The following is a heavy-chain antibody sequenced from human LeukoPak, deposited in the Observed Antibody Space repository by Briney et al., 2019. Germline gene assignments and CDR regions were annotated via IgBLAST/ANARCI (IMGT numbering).Heavy chain of an antibody. CDR1: GFTVSSNY. J-gene: IGHJ6*03. CDR3: ASGSGSYCTPYYYMDV. V-gene: IGHV3-53*01. CDR2: IYSGGST. Sequence: GGSLRLSCAASGFTVSSNYMSWVRQAPGKGLEWVSVIYSGGSTYYADSVKGRFTISRDNSKNTLYLQMNNLRAEDTAVYYCASGSGSYCTPYYYMDVWGKGTTVTVSS. D-gene: IGHD3-10*01.